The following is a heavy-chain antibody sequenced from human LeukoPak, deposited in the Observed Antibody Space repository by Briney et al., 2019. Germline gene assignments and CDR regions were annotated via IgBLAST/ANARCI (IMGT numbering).Heavy chain of an antibody. Sequence: ASVKLSCKASGYTFTGYYMHWVRQAPGQGLEWMGWINPNSGGTNYAQKFQGRVTMTRNTSISTAYIELSRLTSDATAVYYCVASRGYSVSNDNCGRGRLVTVS. CDR1: GYTFTGYY. CDR3: VASRGYSVSNDN. D-gene: IGHD5/OR15-5a*01. J-gene: IGHJ4*02. CDR2: INPNSGGT. V-gene: IGHV1-2*02.